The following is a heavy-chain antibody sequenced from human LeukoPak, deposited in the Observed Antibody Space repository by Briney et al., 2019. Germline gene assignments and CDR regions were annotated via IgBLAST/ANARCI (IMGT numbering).Heavy chain of an antibody. CDR2: IYHSGST. Sequence: SETLSLTCAVSGGSIISGNWWSWVRPPPGKGLEGIGEIYHSGSTDYNPSLKSRVTMSGDKSKNQFSLNLSSVTAADPAVSYCAREGRGSYYYDSSGYYPFDYWGQGTLVTVSS. V-gene: IGHV4-4*02. J-gene: IGHJ4*02. CDR1: GGSIISGNW. CDR3: AREGRGSYYYDSSGYYPFDY. D-gene: IGHD3-22*01.